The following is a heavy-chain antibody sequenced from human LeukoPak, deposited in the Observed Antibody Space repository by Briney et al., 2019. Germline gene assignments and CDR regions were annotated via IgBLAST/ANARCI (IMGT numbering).Heavy chain of an antibody. V-gene: IGHV3-21*01. D-gene: IGHD1-26*01. CDR2: ITSGSSYI. J-gene: IGHJ6*03. CDR1: DFSFITYA. CDR3: ARDPYSGNYGAYYYYYMDV. Sequence: GGSLRLSCAASDFSFITYAMSWVRQAPGQRLEWVSSITSGSSYIYYADSVKGRFTISRDNAKSSLYLQMDSLRAEDTAVYYCARDPYSGNYGAYYYYYMDVWGKGTTVTISS.